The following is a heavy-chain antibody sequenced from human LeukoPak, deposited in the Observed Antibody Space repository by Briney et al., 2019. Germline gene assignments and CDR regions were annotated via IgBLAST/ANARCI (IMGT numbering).Heavy chain of an antibody. V-gene: IGHV3-21*04. CDR2: INCTGSST. Sequence: GGSLRLSCAGSGFTFSRYNMNWVRQAPGKGLEWVSAINCTGSSTCYADSVKGRFTISRDNAKHSLYLQRTSLRAEDTALYYCARDGGYDDYYYYYMDVWGKGTTVTVSS. J-gene: IGHJ6*03. CDR3: ARDGGYDDYYYYYMDV. D-gene: IGHD3-16*01. CDR1: GFTFSRYN.